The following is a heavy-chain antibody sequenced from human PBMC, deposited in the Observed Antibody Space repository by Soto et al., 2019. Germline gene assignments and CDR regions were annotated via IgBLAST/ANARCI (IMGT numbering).Heavy chain of an antibody. CDR1: GGSISSYY. D-gene: IGHD6-13*01. CDR3: VGESSSYSTYYFDY. J-gene: IGHJ4*02. V-gene: IGHV4-59*01. CDR2: IYYSGST. Sequence: SETLSLTCTVSGGSISSYYWSWIRQPPGKGLEWIGYIYYSGSTNYNPSLKSRVTISVDTSKNQFSLKLSSVTAADTAVYYCVGESSSYSTYYFDYWGQGTLVTVSS.